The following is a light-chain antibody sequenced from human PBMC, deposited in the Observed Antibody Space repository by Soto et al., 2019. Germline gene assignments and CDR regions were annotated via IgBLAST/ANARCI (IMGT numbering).Light chain of an antibody. J-gene: IGKJ1*01. CDR3: QQRSNWPKT. V-gene: IGKV3-11*01. CDR1: QSVSSY. Sequence: EIVLTQSPATVSLSPGERATLSCRASQSVSSYLAWYQQKPGQAPRLLIYDASNRATGIPARFSGSGSGTDFTLTISSLEPEGFAIYYCQQRSNWPKTFGQGTKVEIK. CDR2: DAS.